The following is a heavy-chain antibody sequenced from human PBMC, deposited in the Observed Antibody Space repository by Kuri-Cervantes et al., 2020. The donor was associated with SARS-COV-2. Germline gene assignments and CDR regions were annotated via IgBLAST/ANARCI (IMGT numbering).Heavy chain of an antibody. J-gene: IGHJ4*01. V-gene: IGHV1-46*01. D-gene: IGHD1-26*01. CDR2: ISPIVGDT. Sequence: ASVKVSCKASGYTFTSFYLHWLRQAPGQGLEWMAVISPIVGDTTYAQRFRDRVSVTKDTSTSKVYMELRSLISDDTAVYYCARSSSGSYSYFEFWGQGTLVTVSS. CDR1: GYTFTSFY. CDR3: ARSSSGSYSYFEF.